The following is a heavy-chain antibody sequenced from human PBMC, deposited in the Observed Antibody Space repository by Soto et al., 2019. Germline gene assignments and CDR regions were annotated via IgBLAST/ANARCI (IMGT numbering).Heavy chain of an antibody. V-gene: IGHV4-30-4*01. CDR2: IYYTGST. CDR3: ARDRGVEGYDNNYYYPVFDY. Sequence: PSETLSLTCTFSGGSIRSGDYYWSWVRQPPGKGLEWIGHIYYTGSTYYNPSLKSRVTISVDTSKIQFSLKLSSVTAADTAVYYCARDRGVEGYDNNYYYPVFDYWGQGTLVTVSS. D-gene: IGHD3-22*01. J-gene: IGHJ4*02. CDR1: GGSIRSGDYY.